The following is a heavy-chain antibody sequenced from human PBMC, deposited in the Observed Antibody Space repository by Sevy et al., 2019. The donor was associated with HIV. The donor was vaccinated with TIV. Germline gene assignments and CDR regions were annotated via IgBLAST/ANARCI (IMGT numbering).Heavy chain of an antibody. CDR2: ISSSSSYI. Sequence: GGSLRLSCEGSGFTFGDYALSWVRQAPGKGLEWVSSISSSSSYIYYADSVKGRFTISRDNAKNSLYLQMNSLRAEDTAVYYCARDAQYCSGGSCYSLIDYWGQGTLVTVSS. V-gene: IGHV3-21*01. D-gene: IGHD2-15*01. CDR3: ARDAQYCSGGSCYSLIDY. J-gene: IGHJ4*02. CDR1: GFTFGDYA.